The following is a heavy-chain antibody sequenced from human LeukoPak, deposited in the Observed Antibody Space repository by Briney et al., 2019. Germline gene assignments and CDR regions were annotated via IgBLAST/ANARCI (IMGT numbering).Heavy chain of an antibody. CDR1: GFTFSNYE. V-gene: IGHV3-48*03. Sequence: GGSLRLSCAASGFTFSNYEMNWVRQAPGKGLEWVSYISSSGSTIWYADSVKGRFTISRDNAKNSLYLQMNSLRAEDTAVYYCTRILATPDYWGQGTLVTVSS. J-gene: IGHJ4*02. CDR2: ISSSGSTI. CDR3: TRILATPDY. D-gene: IGHD5-12*01.